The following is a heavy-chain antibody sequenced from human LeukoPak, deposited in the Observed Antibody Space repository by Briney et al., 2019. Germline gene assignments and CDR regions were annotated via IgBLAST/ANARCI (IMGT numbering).Heavy chain of an antibody. Sequence: SETLSLTCAVYGGSFSGYYWSWIRQPPGKGLEWIGEINHRGSTNYNPSLKSRVTISVDTSKNQFSLKLSSVTAADTAVYYCARGLGYCSSTSCLSWFDPWGQGTLVTVSS. CDR2: INHRGST. D-gene: IGHD2-2*01. V-gene: IGHV4-34*01. CDR3: ARGLGYCSSTSCLSWFDP. CDR1: GGSFSGYY. J-gene: IGHJ5*02.